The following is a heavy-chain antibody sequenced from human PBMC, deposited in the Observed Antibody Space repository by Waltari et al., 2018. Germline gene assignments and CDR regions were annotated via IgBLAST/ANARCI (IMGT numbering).Heavy chain of an antibody. V-gene: IGHV2-5*02. CDR2: IYWDDDK. Sequence: QITLKESGPTLVKPTQTLTLTCTFSGFSLSTSGVGVGWSRQPPGKALEWLALIYWDDDKRYSPSLKSRLTITKDTSKNQVVLTMTNMDPVDTATYYCAHSSFYDFWSGYSWYFDYWGQGTLVTVSS. J-gene: IGHJ4*02. CDR3: AHSSFYDFWSGYSWYFDY. CDR1: GFSLSTSGVG. D-gene: IGHD3-3*01.